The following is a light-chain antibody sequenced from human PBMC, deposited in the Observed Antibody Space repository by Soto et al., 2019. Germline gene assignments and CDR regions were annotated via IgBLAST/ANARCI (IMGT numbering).Light chain of an antibody. CDR1: SSDVGGYNY. CDR2: DVS. Sequence: QSVLTQPDSVSGSPVQSITISCTGTSSDVGGYNYVSWYQQHPGKAPKFMIYDVSNRPSGVSNRFSGSKSDNTASLTISGLQAEDEADYYCSSYTTSNTRQIVFGTGTKVTVL. V-gene: IGLV2-14*01. J-gene: IGLJ1*01. CDR3: SSYTTSNTRQIV.